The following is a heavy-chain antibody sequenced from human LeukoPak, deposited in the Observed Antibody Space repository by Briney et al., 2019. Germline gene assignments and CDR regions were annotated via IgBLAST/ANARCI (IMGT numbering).Heavy chain of an antibody. CDR1: GGSISSYY. J-gene: IGHJ4*02. Sequence: SETLSLTCTVSGGSISSYYWSWIRQPPGKGLEWIGSIYYSGSTYYNPSLKSRVTISVDTSKNQFSLKLSSVTAADTAVYYCARHDDGRWLHQLSYFDYWGQGTLVTVSS. V-gene: IGHV4-59*05. CDR3: ARHDDGRWLHQLSYFDY. D-gene: IGHD5-24*01. CDR2: IYYSGST.